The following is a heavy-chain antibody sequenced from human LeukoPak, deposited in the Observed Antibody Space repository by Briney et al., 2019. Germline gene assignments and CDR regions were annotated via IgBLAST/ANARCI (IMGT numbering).Heavy chain of an antibody. CDR3: ARGAPGAYCSSTSCYNFDAFDI. CDR1: GGSISSSNW. D-gene: IGHD2-2*01. V-gene: IGHV4-4*02. CDR2: IYHSGST. Sequence: PSETLSLTCAVSGGSISSSNWWSWVRQPPGKGLEWIGEIYHSGSTNYNPSLKSRVTISVDKSKNQFSLKLSSVTAADTAVYYCARGAPGAYCSSTSCYNFDAFDIWGQGTMATVSS. J-gene: IGHJ3*02.